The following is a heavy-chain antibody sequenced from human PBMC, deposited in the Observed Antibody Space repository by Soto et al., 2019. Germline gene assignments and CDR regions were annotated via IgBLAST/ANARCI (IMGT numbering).Heavy chain of an antibody. CDR2: IYFTGTT. Sequence: PSETLSITCAVYGGSFSGYYWSWFRQHPGKGLEWVGYIYFTGTTLYNPSLKSRLAISVDTSKNQFSLKLTSVTAADTAVYYCARDWGSSGWPNWGQGVLVTVS. D-gene: IGHD6-19*01. CDR1: GGSFSGYY. CDR3: ARDWGSSGWPN. V-gene: IGHV4-31*11. J-gene: IGHJ4*02.